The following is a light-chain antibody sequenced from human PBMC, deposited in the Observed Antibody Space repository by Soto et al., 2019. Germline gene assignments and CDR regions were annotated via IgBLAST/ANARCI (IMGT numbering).Light chain of an antibody. CDR3: QHYNSYSEA. J-gene: IGKJ1*01. V-gene: IGKV1-5*03. CDR2: KAS. CDR1: QTISSW. Sequence: DIQMTQSPSTLSGSVVDRVTITFRASQTISSWLAWYQQKPGKVPKLLIYKASTLKSGVPSRFSGSGSGTEFTLTISSLQSDDFATYYCQHYNSYSEAFGQGTKVDIK.